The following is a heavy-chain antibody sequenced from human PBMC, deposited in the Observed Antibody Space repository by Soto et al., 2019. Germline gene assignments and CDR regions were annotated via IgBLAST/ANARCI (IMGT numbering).Heavy chain of an antibody. J-gene: IGHJ4*02. CDR2: ISGSGGST. V-gene: IGHV3-23*01. Sequence: EVQLLESGGGLVQPGGSLRLSCSASGFTFSSYAMSWVRQAPGKGLEWVSAISGSGGSTYYADSVKGLFTISRDNSKHTLYLQMNSLRAEDTAVYYCAKVYGDYGGGFDYWGQGTLVTVSS. CDR3: AKVYGDYGGGFDY. D-gene: IGHD4-17*01. CDR1: GFTFSSYA.